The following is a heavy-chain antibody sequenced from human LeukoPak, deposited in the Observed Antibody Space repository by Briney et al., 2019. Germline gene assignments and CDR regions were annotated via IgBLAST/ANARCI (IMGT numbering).Heavy chain of an antibody. CDR2: IWYDGSNK. CDR1: GFTFSSYG. CDR3: VRKRGGYYGRVGGAFDI. D-gene: IGHD1-26*01. Sequence: GGSLRLSCAASGFTFSSYGMHWVRQAPGKGLEWVAVIWYDGSNKYYADSVKGRFTISRDNSKNTLYLQMNSLRAEDTAVYYCVRKRGGYYGRVGGAFDIWGQGTMVTVSS. J-gene: IGHJ3*02. V-gene: IGHV3-33*01.